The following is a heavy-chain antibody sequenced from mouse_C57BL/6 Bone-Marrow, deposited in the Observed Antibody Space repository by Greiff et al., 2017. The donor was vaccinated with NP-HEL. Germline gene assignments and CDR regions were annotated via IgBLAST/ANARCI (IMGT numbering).Heavy chain of an antibody. D-gene: IGHD2-1*01. V-gene: IGHV1-66*01. J-gene: IGHJ4*01. CDR2: IYPGSGNT. CDR1: GYSFTSYY. CDR3: ARSNGKDYYAMDY. Sequence: QVHVKQSGPELVKPGASVKISCKASGYSFTSYYIHWVKQRPGQGLEWIGWIYPGSGNTKYNEKFKGKATLTADTSSSTAYMQLSSLTSEDSAVYYCARSNGKDYYAMDYWGQGTSVTVSS.